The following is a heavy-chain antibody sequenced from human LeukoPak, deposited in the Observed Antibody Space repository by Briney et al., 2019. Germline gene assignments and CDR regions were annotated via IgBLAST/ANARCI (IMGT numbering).Heavy chain of an antibody. V-gene: IGHV4-4*07. Sequence: SETLSLTCTVSGGSISSYHWTWIRQPAGKGLEWTGHIYTTGSTNYNPSLKSRVTISVDKSKNRFSLKLSSVTAADTAVYYCARNADSSNWYSDSWGQGTLVTVSS. CDR2: IYTTGST. CDR1: GGSISSYH. J-gene: IGHJ4*02. D-gene: IGHD6-13*01. CDR3: ARNADSSNWYSDS.